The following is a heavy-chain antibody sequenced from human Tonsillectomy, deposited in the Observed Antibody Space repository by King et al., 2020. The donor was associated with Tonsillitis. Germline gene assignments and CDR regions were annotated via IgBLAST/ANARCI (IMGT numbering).Heavy chain of an antibody. CDR1: GFTFSSYG. D-gene: IGHD3-16*01. CDR2: ISYDGSNK. J-gene: IGHJ6*02. Sequence: VQLVESGGGVVQPGRSLRLSCAASGFTFSSYGMHWVRQAPGKGLEWVAVISYDGSNKYYADSVKGRFTISRDNSKKTLYLQMNSLRAEDTAVYYCATGLKDLGGMDVWGQGTTVTVSS. CDR3: ATGLKDLGGMDV. V-gene: IGHV3-30*03.